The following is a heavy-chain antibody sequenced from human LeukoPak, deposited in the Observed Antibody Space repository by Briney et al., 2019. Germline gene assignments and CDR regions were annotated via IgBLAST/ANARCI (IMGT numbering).Heavy chain of an antibody. D-gene: IGHD2-2*01. CDR3: ARDCGSSTSCFHY. Sequence: GGSLRLSCAASGFTFSSYSMNWVRQAPGKGLEWVSSISSSSYIYYADSVKGRFTISRDNAKNSLYLQMNSLRAEDTAVYYCARDCGSSTSCFHYWGQGTLVTVSS. CDR1: GFTFSSYS. V-gene: IGHV3-21*01. J-gene: IGHJ4*02. CDR2: ISSSSYI.